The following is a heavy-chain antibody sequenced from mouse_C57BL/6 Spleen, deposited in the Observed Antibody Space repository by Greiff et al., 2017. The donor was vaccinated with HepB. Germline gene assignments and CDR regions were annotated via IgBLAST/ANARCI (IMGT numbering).Heavy chain of an antibody. CDR1: GYTFTSYW. V-gene: IGHV1-53*01. Sequence: QVQLQQPGTELVKPGASVKLSCKASGYTFTSYWMHWVKQRPGQGLEWIGNINPSNGGTNYNEKFKSKATLTVAKSSSTAYMQLSSLTSEDSAVYYCARSHYYGSSYRYFDVWGTGTTVTVSS. J-gene: IGHJ1*03. D-gene: IGHD1-1*01. CDR3: ARSHYYGSSYRYFDV. CDR2: INPSNGGT.